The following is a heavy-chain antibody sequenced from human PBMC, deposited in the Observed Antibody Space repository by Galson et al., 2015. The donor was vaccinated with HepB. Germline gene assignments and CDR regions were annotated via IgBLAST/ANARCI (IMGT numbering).Heavy chain of an antibody. D-gene: IGHD6-25*01. V-gene: IGHV3-23*01. J-gene: IGHJ3*02. Sequence: SLRLSCAASGFTFTNYVMNWVRQAPGKGLEWVSTISGGSGDRTYYADSAKGRFTIPRDNSKNTLYLQANSLRVEDTAIYYCAKYRASSGPGRRAFDIWGQGTMVIVSS. CDR1: GFTFTNYV. CDR2: ISGGSGDRT. CDR3: AKYRASSGPGRRAFDI.